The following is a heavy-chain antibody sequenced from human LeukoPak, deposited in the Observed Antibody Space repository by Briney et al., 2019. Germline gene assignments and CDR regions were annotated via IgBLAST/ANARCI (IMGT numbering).Heavy chain of an antibody. CDR1: GYTSTCYY. CDR2: INPNSGGT. CDR3: ARVRKQWLKYNWFDP. Sequence: ASVKFTCKASGYTSTCYYMHWVRHAPGQGLDWIGWINPNSGGTNYAQKFQGRVTTTRDTSISTAYMELSRLRSDDTAVYYCARVRKQWLKYNWFDPWGQGTLVTVSS. V-gene: IGHV1-2*02. J-gene: IGHJ5*02. D-gene: IGHD6-19*01.